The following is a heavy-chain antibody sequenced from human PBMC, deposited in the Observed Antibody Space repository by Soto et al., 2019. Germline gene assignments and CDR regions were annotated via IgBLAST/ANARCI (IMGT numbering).Heavy chain of an antibody. CDR3: ARAGIGGYSYGASFDY. V-gene: IGHV3-21*02. J-gene: IGHJ4*02. CDR1: GLTFDSYA. D-gene: IGHD5-18*01. CDR2: ISSSSSYI. Sequence: EVQLLESGGGLVQPGGSLRLSCSASGLTFDSYAMTWVRQAPGKGLEWVSTISSSSSYIYYADSVKGRFTISRDNAKNSLYLQMNSLRAEDTAVYYCARAGIGGYSYGASFDYWGQGTLVTVSS.